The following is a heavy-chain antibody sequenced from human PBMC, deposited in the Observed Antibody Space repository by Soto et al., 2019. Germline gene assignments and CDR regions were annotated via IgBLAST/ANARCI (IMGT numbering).Heavy chain of an antibody. J-gene: IGHJ5*02. V-gene: IGHV2-5*02. D-gene: IGHD2-2*01. Sequence: SGPTLVNPTQTLTLTCTFSGFSLSTSGEGVGWIRQPPRKALEWLALIFWDDDKRYNSSLRSRLTITKATSKNQVVLTLTNMDPVDTATYYCAHRRDATVRVPAAISAWFDPWGQGTQVTVPS. CDR3: AHRRDATVRVPAAISAWFDP. CDR1: GFSLSTSGEG. CDR2: IFWDDDK.